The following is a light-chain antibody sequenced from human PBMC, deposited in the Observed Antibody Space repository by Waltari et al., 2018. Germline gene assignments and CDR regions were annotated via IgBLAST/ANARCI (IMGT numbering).Light chain of an antibody. Sequence: KPGRSPVLVIYFDSDVPSGIPGRFSGSNSGNTATLTISSVEAGDEADYYCQVWDSDSKHPVFGGGIKLTAL. CDR3: QVWDSDSKHPV. V-gene: IGLV3-21*04. J-gene: IGLJ3*02. CDR2: FDS.